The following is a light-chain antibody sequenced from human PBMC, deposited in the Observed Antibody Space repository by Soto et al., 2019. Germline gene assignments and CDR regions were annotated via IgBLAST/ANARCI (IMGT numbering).Light chain of an antibody. CDR1: RSVRSD. CDR3: QQYNDWPPIT. J-gene: IGKJ4*01. Sequence: EILMTQSPATLSVSPGERATLSCRASRSVRSDLAWYQKKPGQGPRLLIYGASTRAPGIPARFSGSGSGTELTLTISSLQSEDFAVYYCQQYNDWPPITFGGGTRVEIK. CDR2: GAS. V-gene: IGKV3-15*01.